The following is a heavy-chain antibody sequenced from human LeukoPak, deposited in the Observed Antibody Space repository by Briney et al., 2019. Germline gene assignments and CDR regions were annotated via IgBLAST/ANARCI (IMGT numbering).Heavy chain of an antibody. CDR2: ISGSGGST. J-gene: IGHJ2*01. CDR3: APRIVGATVVDL. Sequence: GGSLRLSCAASGFTFSSYAMSWVRQAPGKGLEWVSAISGSGGSTYYADSVKGRFNISRDNPKNPLYLQMNSLRADDTAVYYCAPRIVGATVVDLWGRGTLVSVSS. V-gene: IGHV3-23*01. CDR1: GFTFSSYA. D-gene: IGHD1-26*01.